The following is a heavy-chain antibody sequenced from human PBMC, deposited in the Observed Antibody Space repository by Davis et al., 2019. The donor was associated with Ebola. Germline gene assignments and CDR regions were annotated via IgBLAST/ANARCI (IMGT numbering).Heavy chain of an antibody. CDR1: GFTFSSYG. D-gene: IGHD2-8*01. V-gene: IGHV3-21*06. CDR3: ARDYRHGVDY. J-gene: IGHJ4*02. CDR2: ITSNSYI. Sequence: PGGSLRLSCAASGFTFSSYGMHWVRQAPGKGLEWVSSITSNSYIYYADSVKGRFTISRDNAENSLYLQMSGLRAEDTAVYYCARDYRHGVDYWGQGTLVTVSS.